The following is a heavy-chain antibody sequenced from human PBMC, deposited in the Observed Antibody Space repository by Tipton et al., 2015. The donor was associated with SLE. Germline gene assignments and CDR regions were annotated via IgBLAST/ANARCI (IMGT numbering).Heavy chain of an antibody. CDR2: IFSSGNT. V-gene: IGHV4-4*07. CDR3: TRGSPGRSGRDYKDYHNGMDV. J-gene: IGHJ6*02. CDR1: VGSIRDYY. Sequence: LRLSCTVSVGSIRDYYWNLIRQPAGKGLELIGRIFSSGNTKYNASLNSRVTISIDTSKNQFSLKLTSVTAADMAVYYCTRGSPGRSGRDYKDYHNGMDVWGQGTTVTV. D-gene: IGHD3-10*01.